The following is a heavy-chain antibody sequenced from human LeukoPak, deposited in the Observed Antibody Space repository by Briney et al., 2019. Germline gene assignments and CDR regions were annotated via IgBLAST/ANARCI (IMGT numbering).Heavy chain of an antibody. J-gene: IGHJ6*02. CDR1: GGSFSGYY. Sequence: PSETLSLTCAVYGGSFSGYYWGWIRQPPGKGLEWIGSIYYSGSTYYNPSLKSRVTISVDTSENQFSLKLSSVTAADTAVYYCARHSSSDYYYYGMDVWGQGTTVTVSS. CDR3: ARHSSSDYYYYGMDV. D-gene: IGHD6-13*01. V-gene: IGHV4-39*01. CDR2: IYYSGST.